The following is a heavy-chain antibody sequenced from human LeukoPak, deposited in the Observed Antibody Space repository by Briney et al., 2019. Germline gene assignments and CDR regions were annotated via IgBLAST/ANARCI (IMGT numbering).Heavy chain of an antibody. CDR1: GGSISSHY. V-gene: IGHV4-59*11. CDR2: IYYSGST. CDR3: ARQSVASGYLGY. D-gene: IGHD3-22*01. J-gene: IGHJ4*02. Sequence: SETLSLTCTVSGGSISSHYWSWIRQPPGKGLEGIGYIYYSGSTNYNPSLKSRVTISVDTSKNQFSLKLSSVTAADTAVYYCARQSVASGYLGYWGQGTLVTVSS.